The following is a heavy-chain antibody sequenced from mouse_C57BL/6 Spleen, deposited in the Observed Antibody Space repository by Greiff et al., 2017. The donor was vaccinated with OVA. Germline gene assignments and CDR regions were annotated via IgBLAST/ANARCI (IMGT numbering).Heavy chain of an antibody. V-gene: IGHV5-9-1*02. CDR1: GFTFSSYA. D-gene: IGHD4-1*01. J-gene: IGHJ2*01. CDR3: KREGVGRGYFDY. CDR2: ISRGGDYI. Sequence: EVHLVESGEGLVKPGGSLKLSCAASGFTFSSYAMSWVRQTPEKRLEWVAYISRGGDYIFYADTVKGRFTISRDNARNTLYLQMSSLKSEDTAMKYCKREGVGRGYFDYRGQGTTLTV.